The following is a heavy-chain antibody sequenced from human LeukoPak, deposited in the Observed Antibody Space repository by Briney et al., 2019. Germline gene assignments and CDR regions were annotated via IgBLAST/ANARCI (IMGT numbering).Heavy chain of an antibody. J-gene: IGHJ4*02. CDR3: ARGRTTPDH. Sequence: GASVKVSCKTSGYDFTDFPMHCVRQAPGQRLEWRGRINPKSGGTNFAQKFQGRVTVTRDMSNRGVYMELTSLTSDDTAMYICARGRTTPDHWGQGTLITVSS. CDR2: INPKSGGT. CDR1: GYDFTDFP. V-gene: IGHV1-2*06. D-gene: IGHD1-1*01.